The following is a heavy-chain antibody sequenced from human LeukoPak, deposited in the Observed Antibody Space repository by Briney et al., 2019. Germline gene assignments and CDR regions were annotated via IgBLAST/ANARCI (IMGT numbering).Heavy chain of an antibody. D-gene: IGHD4/OR15-4a*01. CDR2: ISGDGVSP. V-gene: IGHV3-23*01. CDR3: ARDPGAFPYFFDC. CDR1: GFTFNNYA. J-gene: IGHJ4*02. Sequence: GGSLRLSCAASGFTFNNYALTWVRQTPGRGLECVSAISGDGVSPYYADSVRGRFTISRDNSKNTLYLQMNSLRVEDTAVYFCARDPGAFPYFFDCWGQGTLVTVSS.